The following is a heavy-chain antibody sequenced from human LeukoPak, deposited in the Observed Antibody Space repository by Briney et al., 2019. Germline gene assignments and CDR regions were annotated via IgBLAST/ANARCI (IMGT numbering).Heavy chain of an antibody. J-gene: IGHJ4*02. D-gene: IGHD3-10*01. CDR1: GGSISSYY. Sequence: SETLSLTCTVSGGSISSYYWSWIRQPPGKGLEWIGYIYYSGSTNYNPSLKSRVTISVDTSKNQFSLKLSSVTAADTAVYYCARGPLWFGESYFDYWGQGTLVTVSS. V-gene: IGHV4-59*01. CDR2: IYYSGST. CDR3: ARGPLWFGESYFDY.